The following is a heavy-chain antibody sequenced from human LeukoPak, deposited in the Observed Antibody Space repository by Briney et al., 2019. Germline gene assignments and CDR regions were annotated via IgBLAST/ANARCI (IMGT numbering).Heavy chain of an antibody. CDR2: INPSGGSA. CDR3: ARPVDTASLVN. J-gene: IGHJ4*02. V-gene: IGHV1-46*02. Sequence: GASVTVSCKASGYTFNNYYMHWVRQAPGQGLEWMGIINPSGGSAYYAQKFQGRVTMTSDVSTSTFHMELSSLRSEDTAVYYCARPVDTASLVNWGQGTLVTVSS. CDR1: GYTFNNYY. D-gene: IGHD5-18*01.